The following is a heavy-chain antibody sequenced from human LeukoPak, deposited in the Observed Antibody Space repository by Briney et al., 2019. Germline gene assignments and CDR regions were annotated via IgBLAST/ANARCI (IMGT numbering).Heavy chain of an antibody. J-gene: IGHJ4*02. Sequence: GASVKVSCKASGYTFTGYYMHWVRQAPGQGLEWMGWINPNSGDTNYAQNFQGRVTLTRDTSISTAYMELSSLRSDDTAVYYCARDLMVYRDGFLAWYFDYWGQGTLVTVSS. V-gene: IGHV1-2*02. CDR3: ARDLMVYRDGFLAWYFDY. CDR2: INPNSGDT. CDR1: GYTFTGYY. D-gene: IGHD5-24*01.